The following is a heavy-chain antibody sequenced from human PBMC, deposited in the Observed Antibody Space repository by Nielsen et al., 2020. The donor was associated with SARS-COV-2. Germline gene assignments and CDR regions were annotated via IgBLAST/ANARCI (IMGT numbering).Heavy chain of an antibody. J-gene: IGHJ6*02. CDR3: AREDSSGWYFNYYYGMDV. V-gene: IGHV3-30-3*01. D-gene: IGHD6-19*01. CDR1: GFTFSSYA. Sequence: GESLKISCAASGFTFSSYAMHWVRQAPGKGLEWVAVISYDGSNKYYADSVKGRFTISRDNSKNTLYLQMNSLRAEDTAVYYRAREDSSGWYFNYYYGMDVWGQGTTVTVSS. CDR2: ISYDGSNK.